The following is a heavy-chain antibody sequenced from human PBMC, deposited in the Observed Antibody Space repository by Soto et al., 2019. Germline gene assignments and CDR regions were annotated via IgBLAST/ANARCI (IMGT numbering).Heavy chain of an antibody. D-gene: IGHD1-26*01. J-gene: IGHJ3*02. V-gene: IGHV3-72*01. Sequence: GGSLRLSCTASVFTLSDHYIDLVRQARGKGLEWVGRSRDKAQCYSATYAASVKGRFTTSRDESKNSVYLQMNSLKTEETAVYYCARDSLLPISGRDAFDIWGQGTMVTVSS. CDR1: VFTLSDHY. CDR2: SRDKAQCYSA. CDR3: ARDSLLPISGRDAFDI.